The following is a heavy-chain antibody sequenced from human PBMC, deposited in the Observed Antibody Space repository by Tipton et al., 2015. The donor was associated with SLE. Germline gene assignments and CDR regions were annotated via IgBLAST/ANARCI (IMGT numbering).Heavy chain of an antibody. D-gene: IGHD3/OR15-3a*01. CDR3: ARVDTIYSFDY. J-gene: IGHJ4*02. CDR1: GGPIGSFY. V-gene: IGHV4-4*07. CDR2: IYNSGYT. Sequence: TLSLTCSVFGGPIGSFYWSWIRQPAGQGLEWIGRIYNSGYTNYNPSLKSRVTMSVDMSKNQFSLKLTSVTAADMAKYYCARVDTIYSFDYWGQGALVTVSS.